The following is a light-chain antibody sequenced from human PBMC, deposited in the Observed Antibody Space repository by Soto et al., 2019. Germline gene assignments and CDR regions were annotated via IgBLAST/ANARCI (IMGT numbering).Light chain of an antibody. CDR1: SSDIGGYNY. J-gene: IGLJ1*01. V-gene: IGLV2-14*01. CDR2: QIN. CDR3: ISYRRSSTPAYD. Sequence: QSVLTQPGPVSGTPGQSITISCTGTSSDIGGYNYVSWYQQHPGKAPKVLIFQINHRPSGVSIRFSASKSGHTPSLTSWGVEAEDEADSCFISYRRSSTPAYDFGKGIKVTAL.